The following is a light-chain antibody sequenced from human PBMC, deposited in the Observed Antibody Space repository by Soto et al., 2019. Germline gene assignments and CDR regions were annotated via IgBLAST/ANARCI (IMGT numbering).Light chain of an antibody. CDR3: ASFSSGTILV. J-gene: IGLJ1*01. Sequence: QSVLTQPASVSGSPGQSITISCTGSSSDIGAYNYVSWFQQYPGKAPKLIISEVSNRPSGVSNRFSGSKSGTAASLTISGLQTEDEADYFCASFSSGTILVFGSGTKVTVL. CDR2: EVS. V-gene: IGLV2-14*01. CDR1: SSDIGAYNY.